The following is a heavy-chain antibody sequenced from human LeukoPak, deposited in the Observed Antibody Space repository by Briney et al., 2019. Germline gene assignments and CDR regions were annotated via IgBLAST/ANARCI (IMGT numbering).Heavy chain of an antibody. CDR3: ARGDFHDDYGDYPFDY. CDR2: IIPILGTA. J-gene: IGHJ4*02. V-gene: IGHV1-69*11. CDR1: GGTFSSYA. Sequence: SVKVSCKASGGTFSSYAISWVRQAPGQGLEWMGRIIPILGTANYAQEFQGRVTITTDESTSTAYMELSSLRSEDTAVYYCARGDFHDDYGDYPFDYWGQGTLVTVSS. D-gene: IGHD4-17*01.